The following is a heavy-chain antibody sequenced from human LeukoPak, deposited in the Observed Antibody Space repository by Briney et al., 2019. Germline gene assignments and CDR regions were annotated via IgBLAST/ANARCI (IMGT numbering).Heavy chain of an antibody. CDR3: NRHIYYEDGFDY. D-gene: IGHD3-22*01. Sequence: PGRSLRLSCAASGFTFSGSAMHWDRQASGKGLEWVGRIRSKANSYATAYAASVKGRFTISRDDSKNTAYLQMNSLKTEDTAVYYCNRHIYYEDGFDYWGQGTLVTVSS. V-gene: IGHV3-73*01. CDR1: GFTFSGSA. CDR2: IRSKANSYAT. J-gene: IGHJ4*02.